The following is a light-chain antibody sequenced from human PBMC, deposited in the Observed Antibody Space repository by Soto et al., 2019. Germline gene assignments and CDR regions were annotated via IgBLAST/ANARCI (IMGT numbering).Light chain of an antibody. CDR1: QTISSW. J-gene: IGKJ5*01. CDR3: QQYSTSPIT. V-gene: IGKV1-5*03. Sequence: DLQLTQSRSTLSGSVGGRFTITCRASQTISSWLAWYQQKAGKAPKLLIYKASNLESGLPSRFTGSGSGTEFTLTISSLPSDDFAPYYCQQYSTSPITFGQGTRLEIK. CDR2: KAS.